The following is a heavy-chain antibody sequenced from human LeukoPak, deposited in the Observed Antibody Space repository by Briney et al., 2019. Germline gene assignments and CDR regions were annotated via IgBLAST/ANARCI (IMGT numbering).Heavy chain of an antibody. CDR1: GLSLNSLW. V-gene: IGHV3-74*01. CDR3: TRGTDMGKLEYFKQ. J-gene: IGHJ1*01. Sequence: GGSLRLSCAVSGLSLNSLWMHWVRQAPGQGLMWVSRINDDGSGRNYADSVKGRFTVSKDNAKSTLYLQMNSLRADDTAVYYCTRGTDMGKLEYFKQWGQGTLVTVSS. CDR2: INDDGSGR.